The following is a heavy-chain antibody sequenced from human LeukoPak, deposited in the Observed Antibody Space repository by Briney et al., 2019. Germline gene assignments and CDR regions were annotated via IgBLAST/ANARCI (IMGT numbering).Heavy chain of an antibody. J-gene: IGHJ4*02. CDR1: GFSFSSYA. CDR3: ARDRTFNYYGSGSYAY. D-gene: IGHD3-10*01. V-gene: IGHV3-30*04. Sequence: GGSLRLSCAASGFSFSSYAMHWVRQAPGKGLEWVAVISYDGSNKYYADSVKGRFTISRDNSKNTLYLQMNSLRAEDTAVYYCARDRTFNYYGSGSYAYWGQGTLVTVSS. CDR2: ISYDGSNK.